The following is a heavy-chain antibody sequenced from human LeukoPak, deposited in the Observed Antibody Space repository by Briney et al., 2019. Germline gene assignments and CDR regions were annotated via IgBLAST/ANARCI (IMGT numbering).Heavy chain of an antibody. CDR2: IYYGEST. Sequence: KPSETLSLTCSVSGDSVTSYYWSWIRQPPGKGLEWIGYIYYGESTNYNPSLKSRVTISVDTSKNQFSLKLSSVTAADTAVYYCARGRLRIAARPRTTVTTSCLDYWGQGTLVTVSS. V-gene: IGHV4-59*02. CDR1: GDSVTSYY. J-gene: IGHJ4*02. D-gene: IGHD6-6*01. CDR3: ARGRLRIAARPRTTVTTSCLDY.